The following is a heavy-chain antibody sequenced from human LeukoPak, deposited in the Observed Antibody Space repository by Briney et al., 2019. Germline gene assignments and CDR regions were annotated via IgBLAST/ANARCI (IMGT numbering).Heavy chain of an antibody. J-gene: IGHJ4*02. CDR3: AKAVSGTYSRFDY. D-gene: IGHD1-26*01. CDR1: GFTFSSYA. V-gene: IGHV3-23*01. Sequence: PGGSLRLSCAASGFTFSSYAMSWVRQAPGKGLEWVSAISGSGGSTYYADSVKGRSTISRDNSKNTLYLQVNSLRAEDTAVYYCAKAVSGTYSRFDYWGQGTLVTVSS. CDR2: ISGSGGST.